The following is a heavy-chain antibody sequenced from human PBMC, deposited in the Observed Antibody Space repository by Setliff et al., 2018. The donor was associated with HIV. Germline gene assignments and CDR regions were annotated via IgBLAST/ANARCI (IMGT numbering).Heavy chain of an antibody. CDR3: ARDQTGVAAAAFGGGSAWSDEGFDI. J-gene: IGHJ3*02. V-gene: IGHV1-69*10. Sequence: SVKVSCKASGDTSSTYAINWVRQAPGQGLEWVGGILPFLGMGDFAQKFQGRATFTADESTSTAYMELSSLSSEDTAVYYCARDQTGVAAAAFGGGSAWSDEGFDIWGQGTMVTVSS. CDR2: ILPFLGMG. CDR1: GDTSSTYA. D-gene: IGHD6-13*01.